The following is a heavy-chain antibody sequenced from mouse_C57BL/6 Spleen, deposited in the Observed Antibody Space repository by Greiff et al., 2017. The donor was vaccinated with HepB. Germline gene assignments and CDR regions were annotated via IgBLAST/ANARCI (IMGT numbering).Heavy chain of an antibody. CDR2: INPNNGGT. J-gene: IGHJ4*01. CDR1: GYTFTDYY. Sequence: EVHLQQSGPELVKPGASVKISCKASGYTFTDYYLNWVKQSHGKSLEWIGDINPNNGGTSYNQKFKGKATLTVDKSSSTAYMELRSLTSEDSAVYYCAREGFYSYYAMDYWGQGTSVTVSS. CDR3: AREGFYSYYAMDY. V-gene: IGHV1-26*01. D-gene: IGHD2-1*01.